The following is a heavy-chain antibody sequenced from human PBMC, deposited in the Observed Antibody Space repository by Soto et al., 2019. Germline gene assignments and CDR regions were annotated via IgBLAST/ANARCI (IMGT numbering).Heavy chain of an antibody. CDR1: GGSFSDYY. CDR2: INHSGNT. CDR3: ARSGHLFDY. D-gene: IGHD3-10*01. J-gene: IGHJ4*02. Sequence: QVQLQQWGAGLLKPSETLSLTCTAYGGSFSDYYWSWIRQPPGKGLEWIGEINHSGNTNYNPSLKSRVTMSVDTSKNQFSLRVSSVTAADTAVYYCARSGHLFDYWGQGTLVTVSS. V-gene: IGHV4-34*01.